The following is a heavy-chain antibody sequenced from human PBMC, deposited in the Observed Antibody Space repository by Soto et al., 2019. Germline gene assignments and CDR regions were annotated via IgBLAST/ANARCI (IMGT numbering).Heavy chain of an antibody. D-gene: IGHD2-21*01. CDR2: ISHSGSTT. CDR3: ARALFCSYYYYDQLDF. Sequence: EVQLVESGGGLVQPGGSLRLSCAASGFTFSSYEMNWVRQAPGKGLEWVSYISHSGSTTSYADSVMGRFTISRDNAKNSLYLQMHSLRAADTAIEFCARALFCSYYYYDQLDFWGQGTRVTVS. CDR1: GFTFSSYE. J-gene: IGHJ6*02. V-gene: IGHV3-48*03.